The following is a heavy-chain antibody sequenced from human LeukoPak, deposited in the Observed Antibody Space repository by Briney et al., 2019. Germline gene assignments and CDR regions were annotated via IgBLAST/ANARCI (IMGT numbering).Heavy chain of an antibody. CDR2: IRQDGGQI. J-gene: IGHJ4*02. CDR1: GFTFRNHW. Sequence: GGSLRLSCAASGFTFRNHWMHWVRQAPGKGLEWLANIRQDGGQIHYVDSVKGRFTISRDNPKNSLYLQMDSLRAEDTAVYYCATSGYSNIDYWGQGTLVTVSS. D-gene: IGHD4-11*01. CDR3: ATSGYSNIDY. V-gene: IGHV3-7*01.